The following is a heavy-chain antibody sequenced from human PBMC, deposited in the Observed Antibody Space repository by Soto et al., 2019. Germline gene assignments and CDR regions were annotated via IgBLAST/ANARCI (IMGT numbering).Heavy chain of an antibody. CDR1: GGSISSYY. CDR2: IYYSGST. Sequence: PSETLSLTCTVSGGSISSYYWSWIRQPPGKGLEWIGYIYYSGSTNYNPSLKSRVTISVDTSKNQFSLKLSSVTAADTAVYYCASLRGTSLGGSYYYYYMDVWGKGTTVTVSS. D-gene: IGHD2-2*01. V-gene: IGHV4-59*01. J-gene: IGHJ6*03. CDR3: ASLRGTSLGGSYYYYYMDV.